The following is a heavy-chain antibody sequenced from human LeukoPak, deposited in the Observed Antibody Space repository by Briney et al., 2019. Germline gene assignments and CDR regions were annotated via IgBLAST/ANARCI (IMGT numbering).Heavy chain of an antibody. D-gene: IGHD3-9*01. Sequence: SETLSLTCTVSGGSMSSYYWSWIRQPPGKGLEWIGYIYYSGSTNYNPSLKSRVTISVDTSKNQFSLKLSSVTAADTAVYYCAREATANYDILTGYEENFIDYWGQGTLVTVSS. CDR1: GGSMSSYY. CDR2: IYYSGST. J-gene: IGHJ4*02. CDR3: AREATANYDILTGYEENFIDY. V-gene: IGHV4-59*01.